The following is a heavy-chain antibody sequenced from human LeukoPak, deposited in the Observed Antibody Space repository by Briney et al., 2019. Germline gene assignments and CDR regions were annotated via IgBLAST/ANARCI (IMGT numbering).Heavy chain of an antibody. CDR2: ISWNSGSI. D-gene: IGHD3-3*01. J-gene: IGHJ4*02. CDR3: ARDWSDGFDY. Sequence: GGSLRLSCAASGFTFDDYAMHWVRQAPGKGLEWVSGISWNSGSIGYADSVKGRFTISRDNAKNSLYLQMNSLRAEDTAVYYCARDWSDGFDYWGQGTLVTVSS. CDR1: GFTFDDYA. V-gene: IGHV3-9*01.